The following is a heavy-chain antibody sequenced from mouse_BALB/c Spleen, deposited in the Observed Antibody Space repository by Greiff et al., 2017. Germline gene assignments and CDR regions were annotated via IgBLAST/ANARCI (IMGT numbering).Heavy chain of an antibody. CDR1: GYTFTDYY. J-gene: IGHJ2*01. D-gene: IGHD1-2*01. CDR2: IYPGSGNT. V-gene: IGHV1-77*01. Sequence: QVQLQQSGAELARPGASVKLSCKASGYTFTDYYINWVKQRTGQGLEWIGEIYPGSGNTYYNEKFKGKATLTADKSSSTAYMQLSSLTSEDSVVYFCARSITTATHDYWGQGTTLTVSS. CDR3: ARSITTATHDY.